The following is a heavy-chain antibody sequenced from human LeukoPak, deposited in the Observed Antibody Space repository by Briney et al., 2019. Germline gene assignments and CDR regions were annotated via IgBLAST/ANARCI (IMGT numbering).Heavy chain of an antibody. CDR1: GGSISSGDYY. D-gene: IGHD3-3*01. J-gene: IGHJ6*02. Sequence: PSQTLSLTCTVSGGSISSGDYYWSWIRQPPGKGLEWIGYIYYSGSTYYNPSPKSRVIISVDTSKNQFSLKLSSVTAADTAVYYCARGSYDFWSGYYYYYGMDVWGQGTTVTVSS. CDR3: ARGSYDFWSGYYYYYGMDV. CDR2: IYYSGST. V-gene: IGHV4-30-4*01.